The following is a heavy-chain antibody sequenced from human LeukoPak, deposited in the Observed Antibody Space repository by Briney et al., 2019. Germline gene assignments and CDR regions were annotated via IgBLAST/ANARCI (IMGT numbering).Heavy chain of an antibody. D-gene: IGHD6-19*01. Sequence: ASVKVSCKASGYTFTSYYMHWVRQAPGQGLEWMGWINPNTGGTNYAQKFQGRVTMTRDTTISTAYMELSRLTSDDTAVYYCASYPRYSSSPPFDYWGPGTLVTVSS. CDR3: ASYPRYSSSPPFDY. CDR2: INPNTGGT. J-gene: IGHJ4*02. CDR1: GYTFTSYY. V-gene: IGHV1-2*02.